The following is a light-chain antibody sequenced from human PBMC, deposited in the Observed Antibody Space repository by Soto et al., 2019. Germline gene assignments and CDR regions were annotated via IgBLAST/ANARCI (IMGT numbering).Light chain of an antibody. J-gene: IGLJ1*01. V-gene: IGLV1-44*01. Sequence: QSVLTQPPSASGTPGQRVTISCSGSSSNIGSKTVNWYQQLPGTAPKLLIYSNYQRPSGVPDRFSGSKSGTSASLAISGLQSDDEADYYCAASDASLNGYVFGTGTKLTVL. CDR1: SSNIGSKT. CDR2: SNY. CDR3: AASDASLNGYV.